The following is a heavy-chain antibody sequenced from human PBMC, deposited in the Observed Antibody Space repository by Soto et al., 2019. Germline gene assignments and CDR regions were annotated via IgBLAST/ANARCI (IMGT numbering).Heavy chain of an antibody. Sequence: SETLSLTCTVSGGSISSGNYYWSWIRQPPGKGLEWIGFISYSGSAYYNPSLKSRVTISVDTSKNQFSLKLSSVTAADTAVYYCARDKITGLFDYWGQGTLVTAPQ. CDR1: GGSISSGNYY. D-gene: IGHD2-8*02. CDR3: ARDKITGLFDY. CDR2: ISYSGSA. V-gene: IGHV4-30-4*01. J-gene: IGHJ4*02.